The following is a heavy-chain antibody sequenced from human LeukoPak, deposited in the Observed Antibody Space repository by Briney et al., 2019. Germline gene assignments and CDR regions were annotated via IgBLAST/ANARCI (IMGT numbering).Heavy chain of an antibody. CDR2: ISGSGGST. CDR1: GFTFSSYA. J-gene: IGHJ4*02. Sequence: GGSLRLSCAASGFTFSSYAMSWVRQAPGKGLEWVSAISGSGGSTYYADSVKGRFTISRDNAKNTLYLQMDSLRVEDTAVYYCARDVGSAPFDYWGQGTLVTVSS. D-gene: IGHD6-25*01. CDR3: ARDVGSAPFDY. V-gene: IGHV3-23*01.